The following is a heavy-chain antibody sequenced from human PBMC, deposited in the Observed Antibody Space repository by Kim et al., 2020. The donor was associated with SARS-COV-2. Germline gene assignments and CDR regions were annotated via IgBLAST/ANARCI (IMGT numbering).Heavy chain of an antibody. J-gene: IGHJ6*02. V-gene: IGHV3-23*01. CDR3: AKDMEI. CDR2: GSGGST. Sequence: GSGGSTYYADAVKGRFTIARDNSKNTLYLQMNSLRAEDTAVYYCAKDMEIWGQGTTVTVSS.